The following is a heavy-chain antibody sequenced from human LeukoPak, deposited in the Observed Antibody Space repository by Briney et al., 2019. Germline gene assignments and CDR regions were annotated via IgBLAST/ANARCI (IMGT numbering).Heavy chain of an antibody. CDR3: TKNIIVVPAQDY. J-gene: IGHJ4*02. D-gene: IGHD2-2*01. Sequence: GGSLRLSCAASGFTFSTYGMNWVRQAPGRGLEWVSYTSSSGTTIYYADSVKGRFTISRDNARESLFLQMNSLRAEDTAVYYCTKNIIVVPAQDYWGQGTLVTVSS. V-gene: IGHV3-48*03. CDR1: GFTFSTYG. CDR2: TSSSGTTI.